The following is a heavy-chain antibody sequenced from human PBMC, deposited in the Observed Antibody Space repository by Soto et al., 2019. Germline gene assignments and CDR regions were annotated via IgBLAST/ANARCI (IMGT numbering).Heavy chain of an antibody. V-gene: IGHV5-51*01. CDR2: IYPGDSDT. D-gene: IGHD1-1*01. CDR1: GYSFTSYC. Sequence: GESLKISCKGSGYSFTSYCLRSVCQMPGKGLEWMGIIYPGDSDTRYSPSFQGQVTISADKSISTAYLQWSSLKALDTAMYYCATSQKGYNWNYFDHWGQGPLLTVSS. CDR3: ATSQKGYNWNYFDH. J-gene: IGHJ4*02.